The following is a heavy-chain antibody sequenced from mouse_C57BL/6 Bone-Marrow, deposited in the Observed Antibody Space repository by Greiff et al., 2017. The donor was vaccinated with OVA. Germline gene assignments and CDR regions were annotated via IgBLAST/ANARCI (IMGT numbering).Heavy chain of an antibody. CDR2: LSNGGGST. Sequence: EVKLVESGGGLVQPGGSLKLSCAASGFTFSDYYMYWVRQTPEKRLEWVAYLSNGGGSTYYPDTVKGRFTISRDNAKNTLYLQMSRLKSEDTAMYYCARGGTTVVAQLPMDYWGQGTSVTVSS. CDR1: GFTFSDYY. V-gene: IGHV5-12*01. D-gene: IGHD1-1*01. CDR3: ARGGTTVVAQLPMDY. J-gene: IGHJ4*01.